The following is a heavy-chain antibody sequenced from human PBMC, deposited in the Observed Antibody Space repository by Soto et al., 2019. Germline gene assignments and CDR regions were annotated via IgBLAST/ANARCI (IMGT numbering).Heavy chain of an antibody. CDR1: GSYIRRYS. V-gene: IGHV4-59*07. D-gene: IGHD3-10*01. J-gene: IGHJ5*02. Sequence: SDTLSPNCTGHGSYIRRYSRRWNRQPPGKGLEWIGYIYYSGSTNYNPSLKSRVTISVDTSKNQFSLKLSSVTAADTAVYYCARARLSRSWWFDPWGQGTLVTVS. CDR2: IYYSGST. CDR3: ARARLSRSWWFDP.